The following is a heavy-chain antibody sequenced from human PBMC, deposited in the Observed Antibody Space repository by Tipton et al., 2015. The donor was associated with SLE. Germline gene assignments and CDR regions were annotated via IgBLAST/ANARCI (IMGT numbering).Heavy chain of an antibody. J-gene: IGHJ3*02. CDR3: ARGQYYYDSSGSTGAFDI. CDR2: INHSGST. Sequence: TLSLTCAVYGGSFSGYYWSWIRQPPGKGLEWIGEINHSGSTNYNPSLKSRVTISVDTSKNQFSLKLSSVTAADTAVYYCARGQYYYDSSGSTGAFDIWGQGTMVTVSS. CDR1: GGSFSGYY. D-gene: IGHD3-22*01. V-gene: IGHV4-34*01.